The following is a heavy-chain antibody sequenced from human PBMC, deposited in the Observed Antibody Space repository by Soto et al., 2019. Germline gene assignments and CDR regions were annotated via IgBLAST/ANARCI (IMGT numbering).Heavy chain of an antibody. CDR3: AREKWLAL. CDR2: IKEDGSEK. V-gene: IGHV3-7*05. D-gene: IGHD6-19*01. J-gene: IGHJ4*02. Sequence: EVQLVESGGGLVQPGGSLRLSCAASGFTFLSYWMSWVRQAPGKGLEWVANIKEDGSEKYYVDSVKGRFTISRDNAKNSLYLQMNSLRDEDTAVYYCAREKWLALWGQGTLVTVSS. CDR1: GFTFLSYW.